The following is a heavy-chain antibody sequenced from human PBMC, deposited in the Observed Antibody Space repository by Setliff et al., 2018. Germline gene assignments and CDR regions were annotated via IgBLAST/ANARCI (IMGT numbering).Heavy chain of an antibody. Sequence: ASVKVSCKASGYTFEYFGISWVRQAPGQGLEWMGWISGHNGKTNIAQKFQGRLTMTTDTTTAYMELRSLRADDTAVYYCARINFYVSSGYYYAPELWGQGTTVTVSS. CDR3: ARINFYVSSGYYYAPEL. J-gene: IGHJ4*02. D-gene: IGHD3-22*01. CDR1: GYTFEYFG. CDR2: ISGHNGKT. V-gene: IGHV1-18*01.